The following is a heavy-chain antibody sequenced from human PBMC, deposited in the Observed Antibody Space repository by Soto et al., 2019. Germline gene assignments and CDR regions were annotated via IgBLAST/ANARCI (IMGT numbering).Heavy chain of an antibody. J-gene: IGHJ6*02. CDR3: AKVFIAGYGSGSYRHYYYYGMDV. Sequence: GGSLRLSCAASGFTFSSYAMSWVRQAPGKGLEWVSAISGSGGSTYYADSVKGRFTISRDNSKNKLYLQMNSLRAEDKAVYYSAKVFIAGYGSGSYRHYYYYGMDVWGQGTTVTVSS. CDR1: GFTFSSYA. CDR2: ISGSGGST. V-gene: IGHV3-23*01. D-gene: IGHD3-10*01.